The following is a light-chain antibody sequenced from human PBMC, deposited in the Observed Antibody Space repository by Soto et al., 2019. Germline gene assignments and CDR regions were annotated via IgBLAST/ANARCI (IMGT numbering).Light chain of an antibody. Sequence: QPVLTQPPSVSGAPGQRVTISCTGSSSNIGAGYDVHWYQQLPGTAPKLLIYGNSNRPSGVPDRFSGSKSGTSASLAITGLQAEDEADYYSQSYDSSLSGWGFGGGTKLTVL. CDR1: SSNIGAGYD. V-gene: IGLV1-40*01. CDR3: QSYDSSLSGWG. J-gene: IGLJ2*01. CDR2: GNS.